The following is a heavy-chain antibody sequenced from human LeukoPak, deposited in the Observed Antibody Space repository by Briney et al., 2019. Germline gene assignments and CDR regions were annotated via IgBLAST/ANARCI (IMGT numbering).Heavy chain of an antibody. CDR2: IIPSFGTA. J-gene: IGHJ4*02. CDR1: GGTFSSYA. Sequence: TVRLSCKASGGTFSSYAISWVRQAPGQGFECMGGIIPSFGTANYAQILQGRVTITGDKSKSRAYIELNSQSSEDRAVYYCARVSGNDEYYFDYCGQGTLVTVSS. CDR3: ARVSGNDEYYFDY. D-gene: IGHD5-12*01. V-gene: IGHV1-69*06.